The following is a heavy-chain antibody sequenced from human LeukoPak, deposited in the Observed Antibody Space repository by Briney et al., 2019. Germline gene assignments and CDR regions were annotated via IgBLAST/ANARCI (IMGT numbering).Heavy chain of an antibody. CDR1: GFTLRSYD. CDR3: AKEYSGYDFDY. V-gene: IGHV3-23*01. Sequence: QPGGSLRLSCAASGFTLRSYDMSWVRQAPGKGLEWVAATSGSGVNSYYADSVRGRFTISRDNSQNTLYLQMDSLRAEDTALYYCAKEYSGYDFDYWGQGTLVTVPS. J-gene: IGHJ4*02. D-gene: IGHD5-12*01. CDR2: TSGSGVNS.